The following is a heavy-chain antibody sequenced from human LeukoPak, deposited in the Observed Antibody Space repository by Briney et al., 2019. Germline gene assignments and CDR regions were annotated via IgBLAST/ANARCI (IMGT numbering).Heavy chain of an antibody. V-gene: IGHV1-2*02. J-gene: IGHJ4*02. CDR1: GYTFTGYY. Sequence: ASVKVSCKASGYTFTGYYMHWVRQSPGQGLAWMGWINPNSGGTNYAQKFQGRVTMTRDTSISTAYMELSRLRSDDTAVYYCAREFGGSASLDDYWGQGTLVTASS. CDR3: AREFGGSASLDDY. D-gene: IGHD3-3*01. CDR2: INPNSGGT.